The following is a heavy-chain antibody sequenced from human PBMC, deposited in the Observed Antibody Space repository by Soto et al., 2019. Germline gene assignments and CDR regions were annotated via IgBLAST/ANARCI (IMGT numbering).Heavy chain of an antibody. Sequence: SLRLSCAASGFTFNSYTMNWVRQAPGKGVEWVSSISTTSKFIYYRDSVKGRFIVSRDNAGNSLFLYMNSLRAEDTAVYYCARDRRMRWLQPGGDSDFDAFDVWGQGSVVTVSS. D-gene: IGHD5-18*01. J-gene: IGHJ3*01. CDR2: ISTTSKFI. CDR1: GFTFNSYT. CDR3: ARDRRMRWLQPGGDSDFDAFDV. V-gene: IGHV3-21*01.